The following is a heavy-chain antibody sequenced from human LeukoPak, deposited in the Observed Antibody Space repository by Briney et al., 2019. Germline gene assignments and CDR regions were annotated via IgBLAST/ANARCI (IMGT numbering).Heavy chain of an antibody. Sequence: ASVKLSCKASGYNFASFDINWVRQAPGQGVEWMGWISTYNGNTNYAQKVQGRVTMTTDTSTSTAYMELRSLRSDDTAIYFCAISYNYPTSEYAGNDAFDIWGQGTLVTVS. V-gene: IGHV1-18*01. CDR1: GYNFASFD. CDR3: AISYNYPTSEYAGNDAFDI. D-gene: IGHD3-22*01. CDR2: ISTYNGNT. J-gene: IGHJ3*02.